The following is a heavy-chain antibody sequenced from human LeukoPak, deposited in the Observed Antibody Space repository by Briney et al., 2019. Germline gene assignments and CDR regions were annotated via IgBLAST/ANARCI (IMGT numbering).Heavy chain of an antibody. V-gene: IGHV4-59*01. D-gene: IGHD6-13*01. J-gene: IGHJ6*03. CDR3: ARAGIAAAYYYMDL. CDR1: GGSISGYY. Sequence: PSETLSLTCSVSGGSISGYYWSWIRQAPGKGLEWIGYIYYSGTTHYNPSLKSRGTISVDTSKNQFSLKLSSVTAADTAVYYCARAGIAAAYYYMDLWDRGTTVTVSS. CDR2: IYYSGTT.